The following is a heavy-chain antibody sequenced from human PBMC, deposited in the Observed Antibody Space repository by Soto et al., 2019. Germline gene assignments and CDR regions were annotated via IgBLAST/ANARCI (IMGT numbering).Heavy chain of an antibody. CDR2: IDPSDSYT. D-gene: IGHD2-15*01. J-gene: IGHJ4*02. Sequence: PGESLKISCKGSGYSFTSYWISWVRQMPGKGLEWMGRIDPSDSYTNYSPSFQGHVTISADKSISTAYLQWSSLKASDTAMYYCARIYCSGGSCYSEGVDYYGQATLVTVSS. V-gene: IGHV5-10-1*01. CDR3: ARIYCSGGSCYSEGVDY. CDR1: GYSFTSYW.